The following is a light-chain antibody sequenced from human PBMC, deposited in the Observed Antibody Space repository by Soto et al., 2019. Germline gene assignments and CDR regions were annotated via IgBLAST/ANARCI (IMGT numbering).Light chain of an antibody. CDR2: VKSDGSH. CDR1: SGHVNYV. J-gene: IGLJ2*01. CDR3: HTGNTGNVV. V-gene: IGLV4-69*01. Sequence: QSVLTQSPSASASLGASVKLTCTLSSGHVNYVIAWHQQQPEKGPRYLMKVKSDGSHRKGDGIPDRFSGSSSGAERYLAISSLQSEDEDDYYCHTGNTGNVVFGGGTKLTVL.